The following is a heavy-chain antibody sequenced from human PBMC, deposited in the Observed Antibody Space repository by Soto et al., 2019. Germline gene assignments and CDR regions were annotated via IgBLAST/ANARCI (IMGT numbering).Heavy chain of an antibody. Sequence: GSLRLSCAAPGFTFSGDSMNWVRQAPGKGLEWVSSISTTSTYIYYADSVKGRFTISRDNANNSLHLQMNSLRAEDTAVYYCTRDYVMDVWGQGTTVTVSS. CDR1: GFTFSGDS. CDR2: ISTTSTYI. J-gene: IGHJ6*02. CDR3: TRDYVMDV. V-gene: IGHV3-21*01.